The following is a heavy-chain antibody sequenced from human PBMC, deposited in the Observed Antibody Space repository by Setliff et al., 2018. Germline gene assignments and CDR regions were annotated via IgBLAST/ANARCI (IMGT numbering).Heavy chain of an antibody. J-gene: IGHJ4*02. V-gene: IGHV3-9*01. CDR3: ARGHCTTISCFLDH. CDR2: IRAGSDNI. D-gene: IGHD2-8*01. CDR1: GFTFSSYS. Sequence: GGSLRLSCAASGFTFSSYSMHWVRQAPGKGLEWVSGIRAGSDNIAYADSVKGRFTISRDNAKNSLYLQLDSLRPDDTAFYYCARGHCTTISCFLDHWGQGIMVTVSS.